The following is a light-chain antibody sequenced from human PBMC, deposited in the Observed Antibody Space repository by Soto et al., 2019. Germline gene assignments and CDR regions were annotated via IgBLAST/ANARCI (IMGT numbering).Light chain of an antibody. CDR1: SSDVGGYNY. CDR2: AVT. Sequence: QSVLTQPASVSWSPGQSITISCTGTSSDVGGYNYVSWYQQHPGKAPKLMIYAVTDRPSGVSSRFSGSKSGNTASLTISGLQAEEEADYYCSSYTSSSTLFGTGTKVTVL. J-gene: IGLJ1*01. V-gene: IGLV2-14*01. CDR3: SSYTSSSTL.